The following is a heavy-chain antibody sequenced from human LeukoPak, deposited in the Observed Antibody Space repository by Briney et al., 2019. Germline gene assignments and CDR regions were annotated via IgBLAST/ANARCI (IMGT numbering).Heavy chain of an antibody. V-gene: IGHV1-2*02. CDR1: GYTFTGYY. D-gene: IGHD6-13*01. CDR2: INPNSGGT. CDR3: ARGARSSWYGTFDY. J-gene: IGHJ4*01. Sequence: GASVKVSCKASGYTFTGYYMHWVRQAPGQGLEWIGWINPNSGGTNYAQKFQGRVTMTRDTSISTAYMELSRLRSDDTAVYYCARGARSSWYGTFDYWGQGTLVTVSS.